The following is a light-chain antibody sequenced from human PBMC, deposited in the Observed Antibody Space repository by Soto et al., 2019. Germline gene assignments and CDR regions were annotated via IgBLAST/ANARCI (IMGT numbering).Light chain of an antibody. CDR2: DAS. V-gene: IGKV1-5*01. CDR1: QSISSW. Sequence: IQMTPSPSTLSGSVVDRVTITCRASQSISSWLAWYQQKPGKAPKLLIFDASSLESGTPSRFSGRRSGTQFTLTINGLQPDDFATYYCQQYDNYKPLTFGGGTKVDI. J-gene: IGKJ4*01. CDR3: QQYDNYKPLT.